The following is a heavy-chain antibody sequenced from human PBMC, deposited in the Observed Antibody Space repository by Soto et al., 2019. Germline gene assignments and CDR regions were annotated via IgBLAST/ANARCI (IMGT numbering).Heavy chain of an antibody. CDR2: ISAYNGNT. CDR3: ARDIARYTIFGVVIRDP. J-gene: IGHJ5*02. Sequence: ASVKVSCKASGYTFTSYGISWVRQAPGQGLEWMGWISAYNGNTNYAQKLQGRVTMTTDTSTSTAYMELRSLRSDDTAVYYCARDIARYTIFGVVIRDPWGQGTLXTVSS. CDR1: GYTFTSYG. D-gene: IGHD3-3*01. V-gene: IGHV1-18*01.